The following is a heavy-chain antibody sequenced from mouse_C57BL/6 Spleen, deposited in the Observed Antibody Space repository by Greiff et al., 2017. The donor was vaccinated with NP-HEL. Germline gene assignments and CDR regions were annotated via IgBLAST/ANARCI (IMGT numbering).Heavy chain of an antibody. V-gene: IGHV2-6*03. D-gene: IGHD2-5*01. Sequence: VKLMESGPGLVAPSQSLSITCTVSGFSLTSYGVHWVRQPPGKGLEWLVVIWSDGSTTYNSALKSRLSISKDNSKSQVFLKMNSLQTDDTAMYYCARAYYSNLYYAMDYWGQGTSVTVSS. CDR1: GFSLTSYG. CDR2: IWSDGST. CDR3: ARAYYSNLYYAMDY. J-gene: IGHJ4*01.